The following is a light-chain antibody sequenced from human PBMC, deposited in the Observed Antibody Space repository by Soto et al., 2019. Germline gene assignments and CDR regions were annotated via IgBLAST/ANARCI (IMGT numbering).Light chain of an antibody. CDR3: QQADSFPLT. V-gene: IGKV1-17*01. CDR1: QAIRND. Sequence: DIQMTQSPSSLSASVGDKVTITCRASQAIRNDLAWYQQKPGKAPKXLIYGASTLESGVPSRFSGRGSGTDLTLTISSLQPEDGETYVGQQADSFPLTFGGGTKV. CDR2: GAS. J-gene: IGKJ4*01.